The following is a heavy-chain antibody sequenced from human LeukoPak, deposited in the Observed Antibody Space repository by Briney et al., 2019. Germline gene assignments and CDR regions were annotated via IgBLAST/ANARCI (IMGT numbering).Heavy chain of an antibody. CDR1: GFSFDDFA. CDR3: ARGKGDCGSTSCYVDY. CDR2: ITWNGGRT. V-gene: IGHV3-20*04. D-gene: IGHD2-2*01. J-gene: IGHJ4*02. Sequence: GGSLRLSCAASGFSFDDFAMMWVRQVPGKGLEWVSVITWNGGRTAYADSVKGRFTISRDNAKNSLYLQMNSLRVEDTALFYCARGKGDCGSTSCYVDYWGLGTLVTVSS.